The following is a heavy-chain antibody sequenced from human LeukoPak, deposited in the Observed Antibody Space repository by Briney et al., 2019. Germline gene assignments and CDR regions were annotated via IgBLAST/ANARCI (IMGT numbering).Heavy chain of an antibody. V-gene: IGHV4-4*07. CDR1: GDSISYFY. CDR2: IYNSGST. D-gene: IGHD1-14*01. J-gene: IGHJ5*02. Sequence: SETLSLTCSVSGDSISYFYWSWIRQAAGKGLEWIGRIYNSGSTDYNASLKSRVTMSVDTSKNQFSLKLSSVTAADTAVYYCAGLIRPGWFDPWGQGTLVTVSS. CDR3: AGLIRPGWFDP.